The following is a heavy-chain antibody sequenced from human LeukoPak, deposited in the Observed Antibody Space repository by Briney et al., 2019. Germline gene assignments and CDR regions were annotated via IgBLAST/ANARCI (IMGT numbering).Heavy chain of an antibody. Sequence: SETLSLTCAVYGGSFSGYYWSWIRQPPGKGLEWIGYIYYSGSTNYNPSLKSRVTISVDTSKNQFSLKLTSVTAADTAVYYCARYYDHMDVWGKGTTVTVSS. CDR3: ARYYDHMDV. CDR2: IYYSGST. CDR1: GGSFSGYY. V-gene: IGHV4-59*01. J-gene: IGHJ6*03.